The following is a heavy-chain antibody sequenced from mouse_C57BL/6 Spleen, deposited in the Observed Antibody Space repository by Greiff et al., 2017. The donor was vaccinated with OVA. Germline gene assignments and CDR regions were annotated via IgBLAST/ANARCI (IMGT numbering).Heavy chain of an antibody. D-gene: IGHD1-1*01. CDR2: IYPGNSDT. J-gene: IGHJ2*01. CDR1: GYTFTSYW. Sequence: VQLKESGTVLARPGASVKMSCKTSGYTFTSYWMHWVKQRPGQGLEWIGAIYPGNSDTSYNQKFKGKAKLTAVTSASTAYMELSSLTNEDSAVYYCTPYYYGSRPYFDYWGQGTTLTVSS. CDR3: TPYYYGSRPYFDY. V-gene: IGHV1-5*01.